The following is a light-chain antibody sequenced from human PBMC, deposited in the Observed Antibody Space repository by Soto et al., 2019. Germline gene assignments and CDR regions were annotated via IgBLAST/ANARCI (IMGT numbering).Light chain of an antibody. J-gene: IGKJ2*01. CDR2: KAS. Sequence: DIHMTQSPSTLSASVGDRVTITCRASKSISSWLAWYQQKPGKAPKLLIYKASSLESGVPSRFSGSGSGTEFTLTISSLQPDDFATYYCQQYNSYSYTFGQGTKLEIK. CDR1: KSISSW. V-gene: IGKV1-5*03. CDR3: QQYNSYSYT.